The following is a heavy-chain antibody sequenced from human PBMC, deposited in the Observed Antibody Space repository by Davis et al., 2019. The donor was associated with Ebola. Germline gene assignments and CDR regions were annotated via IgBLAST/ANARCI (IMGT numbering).Heavy chain of an antibody. CDR2: IKQDGGEK. CDR1: GFTFSSYW. J-gene: IGHJ4*02. CDR3: AKDGYSGYDFHGDLYYFDY. Sequence: GESLKISCAASGFTFSSYWMSWVRQAPGKGLEWVANIKQDGGEKYYVDSVKGRFTISRDNAKNSLYLQMNSLRAEDTAVYYCAKDGYSGYDFHGDLYYFDYWGQGTLVTVSS. D-gene: IGHD5-12*01. V-gene: IGHV3-7*01.